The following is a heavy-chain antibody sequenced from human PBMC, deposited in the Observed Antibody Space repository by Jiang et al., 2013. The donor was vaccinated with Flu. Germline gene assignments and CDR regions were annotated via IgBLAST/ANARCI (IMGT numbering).Heavy chain of an antibody. D-gene: IGHD4-11*01. Sequence: LLKPSETLSLTCSVSGGSIRNYYWSWIRQSPGKGLDWIGYISDSGSTKYNPSLKSRVTISVDTSKSQFSLKVNSVTAADTAVYYCARDTVSDAFDIWGQGTMVTVSS. J-gene: IGHJ3*02. CDR1: GGSIRNYY. V-gene: IGHV4-59*01. CDR3: ARDTVSDAFDI. CDR2: ISDSGST.